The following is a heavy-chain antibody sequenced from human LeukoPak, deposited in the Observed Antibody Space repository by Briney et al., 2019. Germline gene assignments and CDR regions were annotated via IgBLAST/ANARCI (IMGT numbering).Heavy chain of an antibody. CDR1: GFAFSSYG. D-gene: IGHD3-3*01. V-gene: IGHV3-48*04. CDR2: ISSSGSTI. Sequence: PGGSLRLSCSASGFAFSSYGMNWVRQAPGKGLEWVSYISSSGSTIYYADSVKGRFTISRDNAKNSLYLQMNSLRAEDTAVYYCARERLRFLEWLPSDAFDIWGQGTMVTVSS. J-gene: IGHJ3*02. CDR3: ARERLRFLEWLPSDAFDI.